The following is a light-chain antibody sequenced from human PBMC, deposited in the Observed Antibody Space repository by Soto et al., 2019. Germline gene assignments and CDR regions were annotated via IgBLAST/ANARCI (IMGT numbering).Light chain of an antibody. CDR2: DAS. V-gene: IGKV3-20*01. J-gene: IGKJ4*01. CDR3: QQFSSYPLT. Sequence: EIVLTQSPGTVSLSPGQSATLSCRASQSVRNNYLAWYQQKPGQAPRLLIYDASSRATGIPDRFSGGGSGTDFTLTISRLEPEDFAVYYCQQFSSYPLTFGGGTKVDIK. CDR1: QSVRNNY.